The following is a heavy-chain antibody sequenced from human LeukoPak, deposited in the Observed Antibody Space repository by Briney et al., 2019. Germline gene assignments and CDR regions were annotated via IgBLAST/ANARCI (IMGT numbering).Heavy chain of an antibody. Sequence: SETLSLTCAVYGGSFSDYYWSWIRQPPGKGLEWIGEINHSGSTNYDPSLKSRVTISVDTSKNQFSLKLSSVTAADTAVYYCARVLWPFTIFGVVFKSIDYFDYWGQGTLVTVSS. J-gene: IGHJ4*02. CDR3: ARVLWPFTIFGVVFKSIDYFDY. V-gene: IGHV4-34*01. CDR1: GGSFSDYY. D-gene: IGHD3-3*01. CDR2: INHSGST.